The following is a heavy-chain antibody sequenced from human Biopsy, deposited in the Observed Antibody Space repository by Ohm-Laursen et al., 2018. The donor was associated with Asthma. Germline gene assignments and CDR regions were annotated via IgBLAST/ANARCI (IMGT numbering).Heavy chain of an antibody. CDR2: ILGNGVTT. V-gene: IGHV3-23*01. Sequence: SLRLSCAASGFPFSTYAMSWARQAPGKGLEWVSSILGNGVTTYYVDSVKGRFTISRDNFKNTLYLQMNSLRTEDTAVYYCAKRRGYSGHDNDYWGQGTLVIVSS. CDR1: GFPFSTYA. D-gene: IGHD5-12*01. J-gene: IGHJ4*02. CDR3: AKRRGYSGHDNDY.